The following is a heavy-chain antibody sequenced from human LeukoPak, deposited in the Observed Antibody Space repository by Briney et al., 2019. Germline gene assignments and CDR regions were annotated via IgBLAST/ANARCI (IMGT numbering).Heavy chain of an antibody. CDR3: ARVGIAVATPDY. Sequence: SETLSLTCAVYGGSFSGYYWSWIRQPPGKGLEWIGEINHSGSTNYNPSLKSRVTISVDTSKNQFSLKLSSVTAADTAVYYCARVGIAVATPDYWGQGTLVTVSS. CDR1: GGSFSGYY. J-gene: IGHJ4*02. D-gene: IGHD6-19*01. CDR2: INHSGST. V-gene: IGHV4-34*01.